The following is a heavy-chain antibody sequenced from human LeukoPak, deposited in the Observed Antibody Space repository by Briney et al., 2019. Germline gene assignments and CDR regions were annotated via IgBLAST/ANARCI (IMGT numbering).Heavy chain of an antibody. CDR1: GGSFSGYY. CDR2: INHSGST. CDR3: ARVALRLRGCPFDY. Sequence: SETLSLTCAVYGGSFSGYYWSWIRQPPGKGLEWIGEINHSGSTNYNPSLKSRVTISVDTSKNQFSLKLSSVTAADTAVYYCARVALRLRGCPFDYWGQGTLVTVSS. D-gene: IGHD3-10*01. V-gene: IGHV4-34*01. J-gene: IGHJ4*02.